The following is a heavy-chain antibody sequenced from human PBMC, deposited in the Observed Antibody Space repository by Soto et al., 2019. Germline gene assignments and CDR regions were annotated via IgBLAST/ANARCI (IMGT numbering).Heavy chain of an antibody. Sequence: QVPLQQSGSGLVKPSQTLSLTCDISGDSVSSNSAGWNWIRQTPSRGLEWLGRTYYRSKWYNNYAVSVKSRVSVNPDTAKNQFSLQLNSVTPEDTAVYYCARGSWDDVSGHYYMDVWGKGTTVTVSS. D-gene: IGHD1-1*01. V-gene: IGHV6-1*01. CDR2: TYYRSKWYN. J-gene: IGHJ6*03. CDR3: ARGSWDDVSGHYYMDV. CDR1: GDSVSSNSAG.